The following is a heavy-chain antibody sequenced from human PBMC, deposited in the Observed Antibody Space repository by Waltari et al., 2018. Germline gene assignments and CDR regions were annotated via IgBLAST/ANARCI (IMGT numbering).Heavy chain of an antibody. CDR2: IIPILGIA. V-gene: IGHV1-69*08. CDR1: GGTFSSYT. J-gene: IGHJ3*02. CDR3: ARDHNAGITGTTDAFDI. Sequence: QVQLVQSGAEVKKPGSSVKVSCKASGGTFSSYTNSWVRQAPGQGLEWMGRIIPILGIANYAQKFQSRVTITADKSTSTAYMELSSLRSEDTAVYYCARDHNAGITGTTDAFDIWGQGTMVTVSS. D-gene: IGHD1-7*01.